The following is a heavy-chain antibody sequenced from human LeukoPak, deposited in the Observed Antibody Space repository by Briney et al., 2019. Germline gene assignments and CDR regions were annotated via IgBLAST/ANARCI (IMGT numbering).Heavy chain of an antibody. Sequence: SLRLSCAASGFTFSSHWMHWVRQAPGKGLVWASVISPDGSTTNYAEPVKGRFTISRDNAKNTLYLQMNSLRAEDTAVYYCARPVGTTVSVDYWGQGTLVTVSS. J-gene: IGHJ4*02. CDR3: ARPVGTTVSVDY. V-gene: IGHV3-74*01. CDR1: GFTFSSHW. CDR2: ISPDGSTT. D-gene: IGHD1-26*01.